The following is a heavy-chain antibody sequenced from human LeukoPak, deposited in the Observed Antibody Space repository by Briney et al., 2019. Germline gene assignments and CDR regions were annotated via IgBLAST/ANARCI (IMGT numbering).Heavy chain of an antibody. CDR2: ISAYNGNT. Sequence: ASVKVSCKASGYTFTSYGISWVRQAPGQGLEWMGWISAYNGNTNYAQKLQGRVTMTTDTSTSTAYMELRSLRSDDTAVYYCARDRSVYEYCDFWSGYSDLDYWGQGTLVTVSS. V-gene: IGHV1-18*01. J-gene: IGHJ4*02. D-gene: IGHD3-3*01. CDR1: GYTFTSYG. CDR3: ARDRSVYEYCDFWSGYSDLDY.